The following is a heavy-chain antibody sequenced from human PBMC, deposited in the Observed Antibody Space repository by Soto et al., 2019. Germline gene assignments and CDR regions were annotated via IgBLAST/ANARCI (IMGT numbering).Heavy chain of an antibody. Sequence: PSETLSLTCTVSGGSISSSSYSWGWIRQPPGKGLEWIGRIHDSGTTYYNPSLKSRVTISVDTSKNQFSLKLSSVTAADTAVYYCASQIWDFDYWGQGTLVTVSS. CDR2: IHDSGTT. D-gene: IGHD1-26*01. J-gene: IGHJ4*02. CDR1: GGSISSSSYS. CDR3: ASQIWDFDY. V-gene: IGHV4-39*01.